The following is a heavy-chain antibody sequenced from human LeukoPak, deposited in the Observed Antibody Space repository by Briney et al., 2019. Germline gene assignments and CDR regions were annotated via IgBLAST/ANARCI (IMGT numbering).Heavy chain of an antibody. Sequence: SETLSLTCAAYGGSFSGYYWSWIRQPPGKGLEWIGEINHSGSTNYNPSLKSRVTISVDTSKNQFSLKLSSVTAADTAVYYCARGDRNSRYYYYYYMDVWGKGTTVTVSS. CDR3: ARGDRNSRYYYYYYMDV. D-gene: IGHD4-23*01. CDR2: INHSGST. J-gene: IGHJ6*03. V-gene: IGHV4-34*01. CDR1: GGSFSGYY.